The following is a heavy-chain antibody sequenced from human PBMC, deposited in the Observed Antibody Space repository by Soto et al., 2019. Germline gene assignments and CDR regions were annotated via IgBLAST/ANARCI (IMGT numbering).Heavy chain of an antibody. J-gene: IGHJ5*02. CDR2: IYHSGST. D-gene: IGHD6-13*01. CDR3: ARQGQLVNEMSDP. V-gene: IGHV4-30-2*01. CDR1: GGSISSGGYS. Sequence: QLQLQESGSGLVKPSQTLSLTCAVSGGSISSGGYSWSWIRQPPGKGLEWIGYIYHSGSTYYNPALKSRVTTSVDRSKNQFSLKLSSVTAADTAVYYCARQGQLVNEMSDPWGQGTLVTVSS.